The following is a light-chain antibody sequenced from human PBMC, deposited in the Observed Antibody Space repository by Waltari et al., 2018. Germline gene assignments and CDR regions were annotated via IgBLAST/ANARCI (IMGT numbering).Light chain of an antibody. Sequence: SYELTQPPSVSVSPGQTASITCSADELGAKYACWYQQKPGQPPVLIIYQDTQGPSGIPERFSGSKSGNTAILTISGTQTQDEADYFCQSWASDTVPFGGGTKLTVL. CDR3: QSWASDTVP. CDR1: ELGAKY. V-gene: IGLV3-1*01. CDR2: QDT. J-gene: IGLJ2*01.